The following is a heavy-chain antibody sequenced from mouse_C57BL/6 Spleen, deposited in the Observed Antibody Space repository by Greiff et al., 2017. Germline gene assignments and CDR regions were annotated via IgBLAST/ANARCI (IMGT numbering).Heavy chain of an antibody. CDR3: ARSGYGSSYGYFDV. CDR1: GYTFTSYW. Sequence: VQLQQPGTELVKPGASVKLSCKASGYTFTSYWMHWVKQRPGQGLEWIGNINPSNGGTNYNEKFKSKATLTVDKASSTAYMQLSGLTSEDSAVYYCARSGYGSSYGYFDVWGTGTTVTVSS. J-gene: IGHJ1*03. D-gene: IGHD1-1*01. CDR2: INPSNGGT. V-gene: IGHV1-53*01.